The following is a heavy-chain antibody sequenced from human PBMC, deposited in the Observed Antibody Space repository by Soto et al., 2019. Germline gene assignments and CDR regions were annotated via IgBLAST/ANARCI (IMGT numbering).Heavy chain of an antibody. CDR1: GGSISSGDYY. D-gene: IGHD3-16*01. CDR2: IYYSGST. V-gene: IGHV4-30-4*01. Sequence: QVQLQESGPGLVKPSQTLSLTCTVSGGSISSGDYYWSWIRQPPGKGLEWIGYIYYSGSTYYNPSLKSRVTISVDTSKNQFSLKLSAVTAADTAVYYCASQKKSYDYGWGSYGKDFNYWGQGTLVTVSS. CDR3: ASQKKSYDYGWGSYGKDFNY. J-gene: IGHJ4*02.